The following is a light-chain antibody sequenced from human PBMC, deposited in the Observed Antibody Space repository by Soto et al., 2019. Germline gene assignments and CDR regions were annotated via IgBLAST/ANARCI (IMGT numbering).Light chain of an antibody. CDR1: NVGSKV. V-gene: IGLV3-21*02. CDR2: DDT. J-gene: IGLJ3*02. CDR3: QVWHIGSYRV. Sequence: SYELTQPPSLSVAPGQTATISCGGNNVGSKVVHWYQQKPGQAPVLVVYDDTYRPSGIPERFSGSNSGNTATLTISRVEAGDEADYYCQVWHIGSYRVFGGGTKLTVL.